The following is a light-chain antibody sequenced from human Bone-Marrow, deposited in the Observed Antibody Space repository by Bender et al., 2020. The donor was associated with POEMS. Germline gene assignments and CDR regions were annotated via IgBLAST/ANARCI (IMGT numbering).Light chain of an antibody. Sequence: SYELTQPSSVSVSPGQTARITCSGDVLAKKYARWSQQKQGLAPGVVIYKESRRPSGIPERFSGSSSGTTVTLTISGVQAEDEADYYCQSADSSGIYVLFGGGTKLTVL. CDR3: QSADSSGIYVL. J-gene: IGLJ2*01. CDR2: KES. CDR1: VLAKKY. V-gene: IGLV3-25*03.